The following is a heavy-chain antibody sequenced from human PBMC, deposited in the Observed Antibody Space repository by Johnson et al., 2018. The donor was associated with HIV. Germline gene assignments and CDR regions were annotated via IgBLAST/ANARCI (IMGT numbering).Heavy chain of an antibody. CDR2: IGTAGDT. Sequence: VQLVESGGGLVQPGGSLRLSCAASRFIFNDYDMHWVRQVTGKGLEWVSGIGTAGDTYYPGSVKGRFTISRENAKNSLYLQMNNLRAGDTAVYYCAKTEDAFDIWGQGTMVTVSS. J-gene: IGHJ3*02. CDR3: AKTEDAFDI. V-gene: IGHV3-13*01. CDR1: RFIFNDYD.